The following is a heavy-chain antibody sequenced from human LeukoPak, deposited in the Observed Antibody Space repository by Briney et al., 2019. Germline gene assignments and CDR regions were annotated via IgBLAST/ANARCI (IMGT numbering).Heavy chain of an antibody. J-gene: IGHJ5*02. CDR1: GFTFSSYA. D-gene: IGHD6-19*01. Sequence: GRSLRLSCAASGFTFSSYAMHWVRQAPGKGLEWVAVISYDGSNKYCADSVKGRFTISRDNSKNTLYLQMNSLRAEDTAVYYCARGSSGWFDDDHNWFDPWGQGTLVTVSS. V-gene: IGHV3-30*04. CDR3: ARGSSGWFDDDHNWFDP. CDR2: ISYDGSNK.